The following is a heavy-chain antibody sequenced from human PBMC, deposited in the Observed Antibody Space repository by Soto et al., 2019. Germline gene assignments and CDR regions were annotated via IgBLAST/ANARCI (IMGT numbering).Heavy chain of an antibody. CDR2: ISSSSGNI. Sequence: EEQLVESGGDLVQPGGSLRLSCAASGFTFSSYSMNWVRQAAGRGLEWVSYISSSSGNIKYADSVRGRFTISRDNAKNSLFLEMNSLRAEDTAVYYCARAHQGAHCDLWGKGTLVTVSS. CDR1: GFTFSSYS. CDR3: ARAHQGAHCDL. J-gene: IGHJ5*02. V-gene: IGHV3-48*01. D-gene: IGHD2-2*01.